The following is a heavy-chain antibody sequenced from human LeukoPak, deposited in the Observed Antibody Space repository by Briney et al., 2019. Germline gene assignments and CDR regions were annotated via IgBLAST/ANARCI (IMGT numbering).Heavy chain of an antibody. CDR1: GYTFTSYG. J-gene: IGHJ6*02. Sequence: ASVKVSCKASGYTFTSYGISWVRQAPGQGLEWMGWISAYNGNTNYAQKLQGRVTMTTDTSTSTAYMELRSLRSDDTAVYYCARGDTGYCSGGSCRPGMDVWGQGTTVTVSS. CDR3: ARGDTGYCSGGSCRPGMDV. D-gene: IGHD2-15*01. CDR2: ISAYNGNT. V-gene: IGHV1-18*01.